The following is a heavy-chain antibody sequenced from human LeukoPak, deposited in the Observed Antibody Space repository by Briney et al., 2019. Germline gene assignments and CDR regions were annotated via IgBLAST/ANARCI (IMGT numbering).Heavy chain of an antibody. CDR1: GFTVSSYD. V-gene: IGHV3-66*01. D-gene: IGHD6-19*01. CDR2: IFSGDRT. CDR3: GTSSAWYRWDY. Sequence: GGSLRLSCAASGFTVSSYDMSWVRQAPGKGLEWVSVIFSGDRTYYADSVKDRFTLSRDKSKNMVYLQMNSLRAEDTAVYYCGTSSAWYRWDYWGQGTLVTVSS. J-gene: IGHJ4*02.